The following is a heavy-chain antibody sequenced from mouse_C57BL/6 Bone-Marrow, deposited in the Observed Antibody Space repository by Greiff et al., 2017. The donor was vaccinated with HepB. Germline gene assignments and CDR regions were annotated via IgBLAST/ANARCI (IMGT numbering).Heavy chain of an antibody. CDR1: GYAFSSSW. J-gene: IGHJ2*01. V-gene: IGHV1-82*01. CDR2: IYPGDGDT. CDR3: ARRGPFFDY. Sequence: QVQLKESGPELVKPGASVKISCKASGYAFSSSWMNWVKQRPGKGLEWIGRIYPGDGDTNYNGKFKGKATLTADKSSSTAYMQLSSLTSEDSAVYFCARRGPFFDYWGQGTTLTVSS.